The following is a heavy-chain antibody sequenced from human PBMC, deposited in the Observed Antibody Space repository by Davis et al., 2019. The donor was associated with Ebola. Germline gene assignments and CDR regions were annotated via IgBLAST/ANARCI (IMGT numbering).Heavy chain of an antibody. CDR1: GGSISSYY. V-gene: IGHV4-59*01. CDR3: ARDVGIFDY. J-gene: IGHJ4*02. D-gene: IGHD7-27*01. Sequence: GSLRLSCTVSGGSISSYYWSWIRQPPGKGLEWIGYIYYSGSTNYNPSLKSRVTISVDTSKNQFSLKLSSVTAADTAVYYCARDVGIFDYWGQGTLVTVSS. CDR2: IYYSGST.